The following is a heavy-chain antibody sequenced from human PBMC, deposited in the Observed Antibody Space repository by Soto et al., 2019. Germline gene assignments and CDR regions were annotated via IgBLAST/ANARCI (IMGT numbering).Heavy chain of an antibody. CDR1: GGTFSSYA. V-gene: IGHV1-69*12. CDR3: ASHRRSSEGYYYYGMDV. CDR2: IIPIFGTA. Sequence: QVQLVQSGAEVKKPGSSVKVSCKASGGTFSSYAISWVRQAPGQGLEWMGGIIPIFGTANYAQKFQGRFTITADESTSTAYMELSSLRSEDTAVYYCASHRRSSEGYYYYGMDVWGQGTTVTVSS. D-gene: IGHD6-6*01. J-gene: IGHJ6*02.